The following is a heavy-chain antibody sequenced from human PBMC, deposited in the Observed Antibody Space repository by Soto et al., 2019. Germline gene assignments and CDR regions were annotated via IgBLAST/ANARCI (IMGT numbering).Heavy chain of an antibody. J-gene: IGHJ3*02. D-gene: IGHD7-27*01. CDR3: ARGPWGAFDI. Sequence: QVQLVESGGGVVQPGRSLRLSCAASGFTFSSYAMHWVRQAPGKGLEWVAVISYDGSNKYYADSVKGRFTISRDNSKNTLYLQMTSLRAEDTAVYYCARGPWGAFDIWGQGTMVTVSS. CDR2: ISYDGSNK. V-gene: IGHV3-30-3*01. CDR1: GFTFSSYA.